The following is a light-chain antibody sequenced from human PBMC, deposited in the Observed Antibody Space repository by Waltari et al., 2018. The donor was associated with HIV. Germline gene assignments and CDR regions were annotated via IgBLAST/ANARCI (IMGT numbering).Light chain of an antibody. Sequence: SYVVTQPPSVSVAPGQTARITCGGNNIGTKSVHWYQQKPGQAPVLVGYEDSDRPSGIPERFSGSNSGNTATLTISRVEAGDEADYHCQVWDSSSDNLVVFGGGTKLTVL. V-gene: IGLV3-21*02. J-gene: IGLJ2*01. CDR1: NIGTKS. CDR3: QVWDSSSDNLVV. CDR2: EDS.